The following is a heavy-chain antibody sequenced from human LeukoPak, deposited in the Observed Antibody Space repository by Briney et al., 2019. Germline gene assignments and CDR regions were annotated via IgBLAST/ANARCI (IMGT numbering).Heavy chain of an antibody. V-gene: IGHV1-18*04. D-gene: IGHD3-3*01. CDR2: ISAYNGNT. CDR1: GYSFSDYY. CDR3: ARDSQYDFWSGYSPTGWFDP. J-gene: IGHJ5*02. Sequence: GASVKVSCKTSGYSFSDYYIHWVRQAPGQGLEWMGWISAYNGNTNYAQKLQGRVTMTTDTSTSTAYMELRSLRSDDTAVYYCARDSQYDFWSGYSPTGWFDPWGQGTLVTVSS.